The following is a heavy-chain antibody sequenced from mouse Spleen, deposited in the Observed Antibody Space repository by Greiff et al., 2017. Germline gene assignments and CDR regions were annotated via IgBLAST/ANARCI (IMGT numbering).Heavy chain of an antibody. CDR3: ARSMITTDAMDY. CDR2: IYPGSGNT. Sequence: VQLQESGAELVRPGASVKLSCKASGYTFTDYYINWVKQRPGQGLEWIARIYPGSGNTYYNEKFKGKATLTAEKSSSTAYMQLSSLTSEDSAVYFCARSMITTDAMDYWGQGTSVTVSS. D-gene: IGHD2-4*01. V-gene: IGHV1-76*01. CDR1: GYTFTDYY. J-gene: IGHJ4*01.